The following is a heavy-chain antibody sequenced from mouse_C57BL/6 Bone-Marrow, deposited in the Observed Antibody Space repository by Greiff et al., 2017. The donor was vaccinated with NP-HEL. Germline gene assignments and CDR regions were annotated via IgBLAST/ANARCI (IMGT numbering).Heavy chain of an antibody. CDR2: INPYNGDT. J-gene: IGHJ1*03. V-gene: IGHV1-20*01. Sequence: VQLKESGPELVKPGDSVKISCKASGYSFTGYFMNWVMQSHGKSLEWIGRINPYNGDTFYNQKFKGKATLTVDKSSSTAHMELRSLTSEDSAVYYCARSALPYFDVWGTGTTVTVSS. CDR1: GYSFTGYF. CDR3: ARSALPYFDV.